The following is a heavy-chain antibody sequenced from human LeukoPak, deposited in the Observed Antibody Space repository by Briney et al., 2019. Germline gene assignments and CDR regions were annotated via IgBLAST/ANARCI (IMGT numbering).Heavy chain of an antibody. J-gene: IGHJ4*02. Sequence: SETLSLTCTVSGGPISSYCWSWIRQPPGKGLEWIGYIYYSGSTNYNPSLKSRVTISVDTSKNQFSLKLSSVTAADTAVYYCARASYAGPFDYWGQGTLVTVSS. V-gene: IGHV4-59*01. CDR1: GGPISSYC. D-gene: IGHD3-16*02. CDR3: ARASYAGPFDY. CDR2: IYYSGST.